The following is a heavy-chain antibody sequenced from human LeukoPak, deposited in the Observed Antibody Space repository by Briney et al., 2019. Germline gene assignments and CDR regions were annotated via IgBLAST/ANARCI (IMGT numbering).Heavy chain of an antibody. V-gene: IGHV3-30*02. CDR1: GLTFSIAG. Sequence: GGSLRLSCTVAGLTFSIAGMHWVRQAPGKGLEWVAFMREDGSSEHYAGSVKVRFTVSRDHSKNTVYLQMNSLTLEDTSVYYCAKLVDYCEGRTCFTTYYYTDIWGKGTTVTVSS. CDR2: MREDGSSE. D-gene: IGHD4/OR15-4a*01. J-gene: IGHJ6*03. CDR3: AKLVDYCEGRTCFTTYYYTDI.